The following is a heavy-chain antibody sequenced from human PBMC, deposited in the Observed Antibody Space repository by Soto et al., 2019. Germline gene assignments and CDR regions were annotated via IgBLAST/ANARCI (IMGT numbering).Heavy chain of an antibody. CDR3: VRGLNSAGDY. CDR1: GYIFNIYF. D-gene: IGHD1-7*01. J-gene: IGHJ4*02. V-gene: IGHV1-3*01. CDR2: INAGNGNT. Sequence: ASVKVSCKASGYIFNIYFIHWVRQAPGQRLEWMGWINAGNGNTMYSPNFQGRVTITRDTSATTAYMELRSLRSEDTAVYFCVRGLNSAGDYWGQGTLVTVSS.